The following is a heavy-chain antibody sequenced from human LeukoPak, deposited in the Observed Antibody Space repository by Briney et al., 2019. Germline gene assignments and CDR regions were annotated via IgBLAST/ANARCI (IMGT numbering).Heavy chain of an antibody. D-gene: IGHD1-26*01. Sequence: SETLSLTCTVSGGSISSSSYYWGWIRQPPGKGLEWIGSIYYSGSTYYNPSLKSRVTISVDTSKNQFSLKLSSVTAADTAVYYCARHEFVGATVFDYWGQGTLVTVPS. V-gene: IGHV4-39*01. CDR3: ARHEFVGATVFDY. CDR1: GGSISSSSYY. J-gene: IGHJ4*02. CDR2: IYYSGST.